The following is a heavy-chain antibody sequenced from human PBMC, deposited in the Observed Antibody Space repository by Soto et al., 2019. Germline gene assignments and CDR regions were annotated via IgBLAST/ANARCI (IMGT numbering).Heavy chain of an antibody. D-gene: IGHD5-18*01. J-gene: IGHJ4*02. CDR2: ISGSGGST. CDR3: AKDRGDTAMAPLYIIDY. V-gene: IGHV3-23*01. Sequence: EVQLLESGGGLVQPGGSLRLSCAASGFTFSSYAMSWVRQAPGKGLEWVSAISGSGGSTYYADSVKGRFTISRDNSKNTLYLQMNSLRPEDTAAYYCAKDRGDTAMAPLYIIDYWGQGTLVTVSS. CDR1: GFTFSSYA.